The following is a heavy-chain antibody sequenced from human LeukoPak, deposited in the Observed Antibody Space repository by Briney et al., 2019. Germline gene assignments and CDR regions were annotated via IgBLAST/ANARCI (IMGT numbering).Heavy chain of an antibody. CDR1: GFTFNNYA. J-gene: IGHJ4*02. CDR3: AKLTVVVPAAGAPFDY. Sequence: HSGGSLRLSCAASGFTFNNYAMNWVRQAPGKGLEWVSGISGSGGSTYYADSVKGRFTISRDNSKHTVYLQMNSLRVEDTAVYYCAKLTVVVPAAGAPFDYWGQGTLVTVSS. CDR2: ISGSGGST. V-gene: IGHV3-23*01. D-gene: IGHD2-2*01.